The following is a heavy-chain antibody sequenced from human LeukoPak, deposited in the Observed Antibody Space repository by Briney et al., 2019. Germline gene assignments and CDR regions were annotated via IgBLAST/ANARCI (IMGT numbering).Heavy chain of an antibody. CDR2: ISGGGGST. Sequence: PGGSLRLSCAASGFTFSSYAMNWVRQAPGKGLEWVSAISGGGGSTYYADSVKGRFTISRDNSKNTLYLQMNSLRAEDTAVYYCAKANGVVVSGNYYYVDVWGKGTTVTVS. CDR3: AKANGVVVSGNYYYVDV. V-gene: IGHV3-23*01. D-gene: IGHD3-3*01. CDR1: GFTFSSYA. J-gene: IGHJ6*03.